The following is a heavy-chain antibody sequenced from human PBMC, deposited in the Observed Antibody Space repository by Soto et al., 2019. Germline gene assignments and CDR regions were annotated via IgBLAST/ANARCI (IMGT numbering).Heavy chain of an antibody. CDR2: INHSGST. CDR1: GGSFIGYY. CDR3: AIEGYGDYEDYYGMDV. J-gene: IGHJ6*02. D-gene: IGHD4-17*01. V-gene: IGHV4-34*01. Sequence: SETLSLTCAFYGGSFIGYYWSWIRQPPGKGLEWIGEINHSGSTNYNPSLKSRVTISVDTSKNQFSLKLSSVTAADTAVYYCAIEGYGDYEDYYGMDVWGQGTTVTVSS.